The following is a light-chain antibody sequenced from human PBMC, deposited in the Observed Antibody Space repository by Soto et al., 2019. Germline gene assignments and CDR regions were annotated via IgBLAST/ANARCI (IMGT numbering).Light chain of an antibody. V-gene: IGKV1-39*01. CDR3: QQSYTIVT. CDR2: DAS. Sequence: DIQLTQSPSSLSASVGDRVTITCRASQTILKYVNWYQKKPGQAPKLLIYDASTLPSGISSRFSGSGFGRDFTLTIDSLQPEDFATYYCQQSYTIVTFGQGTRLEIK. J-gene: IGKJ5*01. CDR1: QTILKY.